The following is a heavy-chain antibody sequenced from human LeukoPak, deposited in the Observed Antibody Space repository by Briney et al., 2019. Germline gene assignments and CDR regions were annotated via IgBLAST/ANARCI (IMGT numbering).Heavy chain of an antibody. CDR3: ARGLDLDI. Sequence: PSQTLSLTCTVSGGSISSGGYYWSWIRRHPGKGVEWIGYIYYSGSTYYNPSLKSRVTISVDTCKNQFSLNLSSVTAADTAVYYCARGLDLDIWGQGTMVTVSS. J-gene: IGHJ3*02. V-gene: IGHV4-31*03. CDR2: IYYSGST. CDR1: GGSISSGGYY.